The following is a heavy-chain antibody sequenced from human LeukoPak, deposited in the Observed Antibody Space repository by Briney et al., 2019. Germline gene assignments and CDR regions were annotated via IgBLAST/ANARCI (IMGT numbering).Heavy chain of an antibody. CDR1: GFTFSDYY. J-gene: IGHJ4*02. CDR2: ISSSGSTI. Sequence: GGSLRLSCAASGFTFSDYYMSWIRQAPGKGLEWVSYISSSGSTIYYADSVKGRFTISRDNAKNSLYLQMNSLRAEDTAVYYCARVPHAWIQLWLVDYWGQGTLVTVSS. V-gene: IGHV3-11*01. CDR3: ARVPHAWIQLWLVDY. D-gene: IGHD5-18*01.